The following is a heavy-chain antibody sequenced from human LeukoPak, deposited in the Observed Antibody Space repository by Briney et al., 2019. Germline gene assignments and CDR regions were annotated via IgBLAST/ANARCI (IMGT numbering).Heavy chain of an antibody. CDR2: IWYDGSNK. V-gene: IGHV3-33*01. CDR1: GFTFSSYG. D-gene: IGHD5-24*01. Sequence: GGSLRLSCAASGFTFSSYGMHWVRQAPGKGLEWVAVIWYDGSNKYYADSVKGRFTISRDNSKNTLYLQMNSLRAQNTAGYYCARGSDGYKFYFYYRGQGTLVTVSS. CDR3: ARGSDGYKFYFYY. J-gene: IGHJ4*02.